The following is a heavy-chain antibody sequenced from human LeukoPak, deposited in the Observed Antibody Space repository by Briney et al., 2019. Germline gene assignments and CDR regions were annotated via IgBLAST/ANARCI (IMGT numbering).Heavy chain of an antibody. D-gene: IGHD3-22*01. J-gene: IGHJ4*02. V-gene: IGHV4-61*01. CDR2: IYYSGST. CDR3: ASTVDSSGYPLDY. CDR1: GGSISSGSYY. Sequence: PSQTLSLTCTVSGGSISSGSYYWSWIRQPPGKGLEWIGYIYYSGSTNYNPSLKSRVTISVDTSKNQFSLKLSSVTAADTAVYYCASTVDSSGYPLDYWGQGTLVTVSS.